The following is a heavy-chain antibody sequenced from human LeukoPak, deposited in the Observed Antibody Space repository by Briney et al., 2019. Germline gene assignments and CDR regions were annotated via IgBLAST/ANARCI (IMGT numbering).Heavy chain of an antibody. Sequence: PGGSLRLSCAASGFTFDDYAMHWVRQAPGKGLEWVSGISWNSGSIGYADSVKGRFTISRDNAKNSLYLQMNSLRAEDTALYYCAKVTIAAAGIDMDYFDYWGQGTLVTVSS. D-gene: IGHD6-13*01. V-gene: IGHV3-9*01. CDR2: ISWNSGSI. J-gene: IGHJ4*02. CDR1: GFTFDDYA. CDR3: AKVTIAAAGIDMDYFDY.